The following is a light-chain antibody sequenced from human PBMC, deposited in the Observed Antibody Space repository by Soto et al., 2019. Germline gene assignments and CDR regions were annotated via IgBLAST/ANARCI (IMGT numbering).Light chain of an antibody. CDR2: KAS. V-gene: IGKV1-5*03. CDR3: QHYNSYSEA. J-gene: IGKJ1*01. Sequence: DIQMTQSPSALSASVGDRVTITCRASQSISTYLEWFQQKPGKAPKLLIYKASTLKSGVPSRFSGSGSGTEFTLTISSLQPDDFATYYCQHYNSYSEAFGQGTKV. CDR1: QSISTY.